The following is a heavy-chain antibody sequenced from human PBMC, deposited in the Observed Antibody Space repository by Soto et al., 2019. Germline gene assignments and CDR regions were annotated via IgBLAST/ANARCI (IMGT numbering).Heavy chain of an antibody. CDR2: IIPFLGTA. CDR1: NGTFSGSA. J-gene: IGHJ6*02. V-gene: IGHV1-69*06. D-gene: IGHD1-26*01. Sequence: GASVKVACKAPNGTFSGSAASWVRQAPGQGLDWMRGIIPFLGTANSAQKFQGRVTITAAISTSTTFMELSSLTPDVPAVTFFERDQPHHTKATPAPMDVWGQGTTVTVSS. CDR3: ERDQPHHTKATPAPMDV.